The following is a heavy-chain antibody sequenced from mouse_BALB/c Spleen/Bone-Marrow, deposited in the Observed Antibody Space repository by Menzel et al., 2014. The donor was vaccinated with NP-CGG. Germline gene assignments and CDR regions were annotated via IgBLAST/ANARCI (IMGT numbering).Heavy chain of an antibody. J-gene: IGHJ4*01. D-gene: IGHD2-4*01. Sequence: VQLQQSGPELVKPGASVKISCKASGYTFTDYKMHWVKLRHGKSLEWIGYIYPYNGVTGYNQKFKSKATLTVDNSSSTAHMELRSLTSEDSAVYYCAGKAYSDYDYALDFWGQGTSVTVSS. CDR3: AGKAYSDYDYALDF. CDR2: IYPYNGVT. V-gene: IGHV1S29*02. CDR1: GYTFTDYK.